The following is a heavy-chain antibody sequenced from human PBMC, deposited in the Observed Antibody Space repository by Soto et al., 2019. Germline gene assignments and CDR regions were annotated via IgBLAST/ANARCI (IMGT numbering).Heavy chain of an antibody. CDR1: GYTFTSYY. Sequence: QVQLVQSGAEVKKPGASVKVTCKASGYTFTSYYMHWVRQAPGQGLEWMGIINPSGGSTSYAQKFQGRVTMTRDTSTSTVYMELSSLRSEDTAVYYCARELELEEVPFDIWGQGTMVTVSS. V-gene: IGHV1-46*01. CDR3: ARELELEEVPFDI. CDR2: INPSGGST. D-gene: IGHD1-7*01. J-gene: IGHJ3*02.